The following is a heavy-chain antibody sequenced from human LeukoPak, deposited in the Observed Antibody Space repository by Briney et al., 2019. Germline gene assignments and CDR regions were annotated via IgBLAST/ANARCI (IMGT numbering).Heavy chain of an antibody. V-gene: IGHV1-2*04. CDR2: INPNSGGT. Sequence: ASVKVSCKASGYTFTGYYMHWVRQAPGQGLEWMGWINPNSGGTNYAQEFQGWVTMTRDTSISTAYMELSRLRSDDTAVYYCAREGIRNNWFDPWGQGTLVTVSS. J-gene: IGHJ5*02. D-gene: IGHD6-13*01. CDR1: GYTFTGYY. CDR3: AREGIRNNWFDP.